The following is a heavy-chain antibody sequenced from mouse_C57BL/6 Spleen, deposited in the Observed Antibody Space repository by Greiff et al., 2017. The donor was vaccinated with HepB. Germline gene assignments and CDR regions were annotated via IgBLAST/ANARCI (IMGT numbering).Heavy chain of an antibody. J-gene: IGHJ2*01. V-gene: IGHV3-6*01. CDR2: ISYDGSN. CDR3: TSMGRRVFDY. Sequence: ESGPGLVKPSQSLSLTCSVTGYSITSGYYWNWIRQFPGNKLEWMGYISYDGSNNYNPSLKNRITITRDTSKNQFFLKLNSVTTEDTATYYCTSMGRRVFDYWGQGTTLTVSS. D-gene: IGHD4-1*01. CDR1: GYSITSGYY.